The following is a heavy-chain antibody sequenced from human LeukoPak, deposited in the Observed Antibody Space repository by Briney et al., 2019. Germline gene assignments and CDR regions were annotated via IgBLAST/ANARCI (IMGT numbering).Heavy chain of an antibody. D-gene: IGHD4-11*01. CDR1: GDSIRGGNYY. CDR3: ARPYNNYYFDY. CDR2: IYYSGRT. J-gene: IGHJ4*02. Sequence: PSETLSLTCIVSGDSIRGGNYYWTWIRQHPGKGLEWIGYIYYSGRTNYSPSLRSRVLMSLDTSKNQFSLRLSSVTVADTAVYYCARPYNNYYFDYWGQGMLVTVSS. V-gene: IGHV4-31*03.